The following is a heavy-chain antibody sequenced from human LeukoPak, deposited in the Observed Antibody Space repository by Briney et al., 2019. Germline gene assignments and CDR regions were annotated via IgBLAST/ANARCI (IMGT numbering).Heavy chain of an antibody. J-gene: IGHJ1*01. CDR3: ARDLTPVVVITRTYFQH. V-gene: IGHV3-30-3*01. D-gene: IGHD3-22*01. CDR1: GFTFSSYA. CDR2: ISYDGSNK. Sequence: GRSLRPSCAASGFTFSSYAMHWVRQAPGKGLEWVALISYDGSNKYYADSVKGRFTISRDNSKNTLYLQMNSLRAEDTAVYYRARDLTPVVVITRTYFQHWGQGTLVTVSS.